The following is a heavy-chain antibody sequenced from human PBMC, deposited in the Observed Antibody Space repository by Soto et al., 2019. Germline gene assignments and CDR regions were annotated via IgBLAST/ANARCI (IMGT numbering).Heavy chain of an antibody. V-gene: IGHV3-30*18. CDR1: GFTFSDYG. CDR2: ISPDGINK. CDR3: VKPCGLYPDY. J-gene: IGHJ4*02. D-gene: IGHD6-19*01. Sequence: QVQLVESGGGVVQPGGSLRLSCAVSGFTFSDYGMHWVRQAPGKGLEWVAVISPDGINKYYQDSLRGRFTISRDNSKNTLYLQMSILRVEDTSVYYFVKPCGLYPDYWGQGTHVTVSS.